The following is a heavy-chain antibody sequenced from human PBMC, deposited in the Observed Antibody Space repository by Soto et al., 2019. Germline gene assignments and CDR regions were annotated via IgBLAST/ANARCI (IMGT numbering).Heavy chain of an antibody. CDR3: AREDYDSSGYYRY. CDR2: IYYSGST. V-gene: IGHV4-30-4*01. D-gene: IGHD3-22*01. CDR1: GGSISSGDYY. J-gene: IGHJ4*02. Sequence: SETLSLTCTVSGGSISSGDYYWSWIRQPPGKGLEWIGYIYYSGSTYYNPSLKSRVTISVDASKNQFSLKLSSVTAADTAVYYCAREDYDSSGYYRYWGQGTLVTVSS.